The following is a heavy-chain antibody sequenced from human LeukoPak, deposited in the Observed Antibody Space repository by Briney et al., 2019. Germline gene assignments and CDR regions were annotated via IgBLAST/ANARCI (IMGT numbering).Heavy chain of an antibody. D-gene: IGHD6-13*01. CDR1: GFTFSSYA. Sequence: GGSLRLSCAASGFTFSSYAMHWVRQAPGKGLEYVSAISSNGGSTYYANSVKGRFTISRDNSKNTLYLQMGSLRAEDMAVYYCARVVWGAAAGTVYMDVWGKGTTVTISS. CDR2: ISSNGGST. J-gene: IGHJ6*03. CDR3: ARVVWGAAAGTVYMDV. V-gene: IGHV3-64*01.